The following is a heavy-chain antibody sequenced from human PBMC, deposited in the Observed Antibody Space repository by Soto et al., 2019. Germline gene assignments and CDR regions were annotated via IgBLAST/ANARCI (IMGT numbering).Heavy chain of an antibody. CDR1: GFTLSTYG. Sequence: GGSLRLSCAASGFTLSTYGMSWLRQAPGKGLGWVSAISGTTYYADSVKGRFTIFRDNSKNTLYLQMNSLRAEDTAVYYCVKEVLDGARNHWFDPWGQGSLVTVSS. J-gene: IGHJ5*02. CDR2: ISGTT. CDR3: VKEVLDGARNHWFDP. D-gene: IGHD2-8*01. V-gene: IGHV3-23*01.